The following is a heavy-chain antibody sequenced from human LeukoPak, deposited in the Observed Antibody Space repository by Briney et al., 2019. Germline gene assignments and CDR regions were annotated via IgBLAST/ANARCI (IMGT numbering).Heavy chain of an antibody. CDR3: ATRLRSMDV. J-gene: IGHJ6*04. Sequence: SQTLSLTCTVSGGTINRGGYYWSPIRQHPGKILEWIGYIYYSGSTYYNPSLKSRVTISVDTSKNQFALKLSYVTAADTAVYCCATRLRSMDVWGKGTTVT. CDR1: GGTINRGGYY. CDR2: IYYSGST. V-gene: IGHV4-31*03. D-gene: IGHD2-21*02.